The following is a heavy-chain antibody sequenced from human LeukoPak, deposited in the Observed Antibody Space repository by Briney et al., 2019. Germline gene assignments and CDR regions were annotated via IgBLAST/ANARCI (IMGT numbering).Heavy chain of an antibody. Sequence: PSETLSLTCTVSGGSISSGGYYWSWIRQPPGKGLEWIGYIYHSGSTYYNPSLKSRVTISVDRSKNQFSLKLSSVTAADTAVYYCARGGVDTAMVSVDWFDPWGQGILVTVSS. J-gene: IGHJ5*02. CDR2: IYHSGST. D-gene: IGHD5-18*01. V-gene: IGHV4-30-2*01. CDR1: GGSISSGGYY. CDR3: ARGGVDTAMVSVDWFDP.